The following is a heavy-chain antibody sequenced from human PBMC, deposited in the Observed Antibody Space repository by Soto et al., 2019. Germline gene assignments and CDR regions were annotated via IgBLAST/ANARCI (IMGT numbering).Heavy chain of an antibody. CDR3: AREDDSSGYSTPDAFDI. V-gene: IGHV1-46*01. J-gene: IGHJ3*02. D-gene: IGHD3-22*01. Sequence: AAVKVSCKASGYTFTSYYMHWVRQAPGQGLEWMGIINPSGGSTSYAQKFQGRVTMTRDTSTSTVYMELSSLRSEDTAVYYCAREDDSSGYSTPDAFDIWGQGTMVTVSS. CDR1: GYTFTSYY. CDR2: INPSGGST.